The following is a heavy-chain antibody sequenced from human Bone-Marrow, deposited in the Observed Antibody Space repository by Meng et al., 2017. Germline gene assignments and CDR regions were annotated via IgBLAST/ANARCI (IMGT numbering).Heavy chain of an antibody. Sequence: ASVKVSCKASGYTFTSYYMHWVRQAPGQGLEWMGIINPSGGSTSYAQKFQGRVTMTRDTSTSTVYMELSSLRSEDTAVYYCARDKIYVGATKASGADFDLWGRGTLVTVSS. CDR2: INPSGGST. CDR3: ARDKIYVGATKASGADFDL. J-gene: IGHJ2*01. V-gene: IGHV1-46*01. D-gene: IGHD1-26*01. CDR1: GYTFTSYY.